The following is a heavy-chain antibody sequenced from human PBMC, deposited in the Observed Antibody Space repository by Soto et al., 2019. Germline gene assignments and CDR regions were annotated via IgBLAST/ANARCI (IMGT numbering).Heavy chain of an antibody. D-gene: IGHD3-3*01. CDR3: ATEPGGTDFAEWTYDFDY. CDR2: ISYDGSNK. CDR1: GFTFSSYA. J-gene: IGHJ4*02. Sequence: QVQLVESGGGVVQPGRSLRLSCAASGFTFSSYAMHWVRQAPGKGLEWVAVISYDGSNKYYADSVKGRFTISRDNSKNTLYLQMNSLRAEDTAVYYCATEPGGTDFAEWTYDFDYWRQGTLVTVSS. V-gene: IGHV3-30-3*01.